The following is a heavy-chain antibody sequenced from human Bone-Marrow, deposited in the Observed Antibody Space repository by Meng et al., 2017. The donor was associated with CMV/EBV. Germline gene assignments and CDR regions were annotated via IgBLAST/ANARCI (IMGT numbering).Heavy chain of an antibody. V-gene: IGHV3-23*01. CDR2: ISGSGDNT. CDR3: SNGGEWLFDFDY. D-gene: IGHD3-3*01. CDR1: GLTFSSYA. Sequence: GESLKISCAASGLTFSSYAMSWVRQAPGKGLEWVSAISGSGDNTYYPDSVKGRFTISRDNSKNTLFLQMNSLRAEDTAVYYWSNGGEWLFDFDYWGQGTLVTVSS. J-gene: IGHJ4*02.